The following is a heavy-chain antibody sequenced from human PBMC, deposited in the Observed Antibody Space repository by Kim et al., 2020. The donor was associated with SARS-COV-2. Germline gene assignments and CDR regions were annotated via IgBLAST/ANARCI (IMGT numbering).Heavy chain of an antibody. CDR2: INHSGST. Sequence: SETLSLTCAVYGGSFSGYYWSWIRQPPGKGLEWIGEINHSGSTNYNPSLKSRVTISVDTSKNQFSLKLSSVTAADTAVYYCASPPPRIRRPTVAGTGDYWGQGTLVTVSS. J-gene: IGHJ4*02. V-gene: IGHV4-34*01. CDR1: GGSFSGYY. D-gene: IGHD6-19*01. CDR3: ASPPPRIRRPTVAGTGDY.